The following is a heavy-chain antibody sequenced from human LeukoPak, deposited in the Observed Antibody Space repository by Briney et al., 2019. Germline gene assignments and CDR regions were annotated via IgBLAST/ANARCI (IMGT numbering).Heavy chain of an antibody. CDR2: INPSGGST. J-gene: IGHJ4*02. D-gene: IGHD2-2*01. CDR1: GYTFTSYY. CDR3: ARDRVVVVPAATEFDY. Sequence: ASVKVSCKASGYTFTSYYMHWVRQAPGQGLEWMGIINPSGGSTSYAQKFQGRVTMTRDTSTSTVYMELSSLRSDDTAVYYCARDRVVVVPAATEFDYWGQGTLVTVSS. V-gene: IGHV1-46*01.